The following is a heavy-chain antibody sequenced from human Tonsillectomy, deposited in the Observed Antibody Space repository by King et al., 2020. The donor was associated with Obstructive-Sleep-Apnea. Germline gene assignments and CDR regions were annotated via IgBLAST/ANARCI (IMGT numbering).Heavy chain of an antibody. Sequence: VQLVESGGGLVQPGGSLRLSCAASGFTFSSYWMHWVGQAPGKGLVWVSRINSDGSSTSYADSVKGRFTISRDNAKNTLYLQMNSLRAEDTAVYYCARVYGGLIRYSFDYWGQGTLVTVSS. J-gene: IGHJ4*02. CDR1: GFTFSSYW. CDR3: ARVYGGLIRYSFDY. D-gene: IGHD3-9*01. V-gene: IGHV3-74*01. CDR2: INSDGSST.